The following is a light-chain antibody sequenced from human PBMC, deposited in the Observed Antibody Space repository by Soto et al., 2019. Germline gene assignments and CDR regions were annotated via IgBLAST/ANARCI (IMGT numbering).Light chain of an antibody. CDR2: GAS. CDR3: QQYDVWPALT. V-gene: IGKV3-15*01. Sequence: KALTQSPVTLSLSPEERATLSCRASQSVSSNLAWYQQRPGQAPRLLIYGASTRASGVPDRFSGSGSGTEFILAITSLLSEDSAVYCAQQYDVWPALTFGGGNTVDIK. CDR1: QSVSSN. J-gene: IGKJ4*01.